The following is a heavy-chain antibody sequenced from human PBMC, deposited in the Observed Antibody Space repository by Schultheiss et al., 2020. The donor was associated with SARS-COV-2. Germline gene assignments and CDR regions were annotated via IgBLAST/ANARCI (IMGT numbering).Heavy chain of an antibody. D-gene: IGHD6-19*01. CDR1: GFTFSSYA. V-gene: IGHV1-2*04. Sequence: GGSLRLSCAASGFTFSSYAMHWVRQAPGQGLEWMGWINPNSGGTNYAQKFQGWVTMTTDTSTSTAYMELRSLRSDDTAVYYCAKGSSSSGWYGLNYYYYYMDVWGKGTTVTVSS. CDR3: AKGSSSSGWYGLNYYYYYMDV. J-gene: IGHJ6*03. CDR2: INPNSGGT.